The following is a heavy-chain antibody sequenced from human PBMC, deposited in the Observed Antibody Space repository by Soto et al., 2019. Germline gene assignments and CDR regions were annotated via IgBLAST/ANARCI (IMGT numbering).Heavy chain of an antibody. CDR1: GGSISSSSYY. CDR2: IYYSGST. J-gene: IGHJ4*02. V-gene: IGHV4-39*01. Sequence: SETLSLTCTVSGGSISSSSYYWGWIRQPPGKGLEWIGSIYYSGSTYYNPSLKSRVTISVDTSKNQFSLKLSSVTAADTAVYYCARLRGYYYGSGSYWDYFDYWGQGTLVTAPQ. D-gene: IGHD3-10*01. CDR3: ARLRGYYYGSGSYWDYFDY.